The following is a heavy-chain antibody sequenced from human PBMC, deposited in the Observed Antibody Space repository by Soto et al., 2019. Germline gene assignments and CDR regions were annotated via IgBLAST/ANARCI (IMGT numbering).Heavy chain of an antibody. J-gene: IGHJ4*02. V-gene: IGHV1-18*01. D-gene: IGHD6-13*01. CDR2: ISAYNGNT. CDR1: GYTFTSYG. CDR3: ARVSPSSRAAEP. Sequence: ASVKVSCKASGYTFTSYGISWVRQAPGQGLEWMGWISAYNGNTNYAQSLQGRVTMTTDTSTTTAYMELRSLKSDDAAVYYCARVSPSSRAAEPWGQGTLVTVSS.